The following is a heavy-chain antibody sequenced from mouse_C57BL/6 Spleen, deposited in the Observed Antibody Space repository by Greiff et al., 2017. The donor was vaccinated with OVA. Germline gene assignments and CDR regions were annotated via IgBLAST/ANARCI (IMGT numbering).Heavy chain of an antibody. J-gene: IGHJ1*03. CDR3: ARDGYCDV. CDR2: INYDGSST. V-gene: IGHV5-16*01. CDR1: GFTFSDYY. Sequence: DVKLVESEGGLVQPGSSMKLSCTASGFTFSDYYMAWVRQVPEKGLEWVANINYDGSSTYYLDSLKSRFIISRDNAKNILYLQMSSLKSEDTATYYCARDGYCDVWGTGTTVTVSS.